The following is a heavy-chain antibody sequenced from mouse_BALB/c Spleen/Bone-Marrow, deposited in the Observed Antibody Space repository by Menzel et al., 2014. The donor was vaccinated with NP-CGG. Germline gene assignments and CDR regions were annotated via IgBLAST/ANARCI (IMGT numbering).Heavy chain of an antibody. CDR3: ARGNPLYAMDY. D-gene: IGHD2-1*01. CDR2: INPSTGYT. Sequence: QVQLQQPGAELAKPGASEKMSCKASGYTFTSYWMHWVKQRPGQGLEWIGYINPSTGYTDYNQKFNNKATLTADKSSSTAYMQLSSLTSKDSAVYYCARGNPLYAMDYWGQGTSVTVSS. V-gene: IGHV1-7*01. J-gene: IGHJ4*01. CDR1: GYTFTSYW.